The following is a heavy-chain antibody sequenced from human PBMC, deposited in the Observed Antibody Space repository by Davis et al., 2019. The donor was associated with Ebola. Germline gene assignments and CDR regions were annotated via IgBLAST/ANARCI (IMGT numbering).Heavy chain of an antibody. CDR1: DYTFTNYG. Sequence: ASVKVSCKTSDYTFTNYGISWMRQAPGEGLEWMGWISAYDGNTDYAQKFQGRVTLTTDTSTTTAFMELTGLKSGDTAVYYCARDRLDIWGSYRSLDYWGQGTQVIVSS. D-gene: IGHD3-16*02. J-gene: IGHJ4*02. V-gene: IGHV1-18*01. CDR3: ARDRLDIWGSYRSLDY. CDR2: ISAYDGNT.